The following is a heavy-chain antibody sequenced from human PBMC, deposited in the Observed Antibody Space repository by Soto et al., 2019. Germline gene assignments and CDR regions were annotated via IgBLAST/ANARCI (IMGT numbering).Heavy chain of an antibody. CDR1: GGSISSYY. D-gene: IGHD3-22*01. J-gene: IGHJ4*02. V-gene: IGHV4-59*01. CDR3: ARATYYYDRSGYLYYFDY. Sequence: SETLSLTCTVSGGSISSYYWSWIRQPPGKGLEWIGYIYYSGSTNYNPSLKSRVTISVDTPKNQFSLKLTSVTAADTAVYYCARATYYYDRSGYLYYFDYWGQGILVTVSS. CDR2: IYYSGST.